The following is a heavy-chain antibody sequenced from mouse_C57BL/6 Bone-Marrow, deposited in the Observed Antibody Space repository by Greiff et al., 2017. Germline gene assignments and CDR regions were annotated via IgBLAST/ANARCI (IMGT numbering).Heavy chain of an antibody. Sequence: QVHVKQSGAELARPGASVKMSCKASGYTFTSYTMHWVKQRPGQGLEWIGYINPSSGYTKYNQKFKDKATLAADKSSSTAYMQLSSLTSEDSAVYYCATSWGFDYWGQGTTLTVSS. CDR2: INPSSGYT. J-gene: IGHJ2*01. D-gene: IGHD4-1*01. CDR1: GYTFTSYT. V-gene: IGHV1-4*01. CDR3: ATSWGFDY.